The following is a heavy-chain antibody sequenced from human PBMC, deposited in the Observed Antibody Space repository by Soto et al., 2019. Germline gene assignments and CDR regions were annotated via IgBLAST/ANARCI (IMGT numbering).Heavy chain of an antibody. V-gene: IGHV4-30-4*01. Sequence: PSETLSLTCTVSGGSISSGGCYWRWIRQPPGKGLEWIGFMYYSGSTYYNPSLKSRVTISVDTSKSQFSLKLISVTAADTAVYYCASVDAYETIYNRLFSVWGQGTLVTVCS. CDR1: GGSISSGGCY. CDR3: ASVDAYETIYNRLFSV. CDR2: MYYSGST. D-gene: IGHD3-16*01. J-gene: IGHJ4*02.